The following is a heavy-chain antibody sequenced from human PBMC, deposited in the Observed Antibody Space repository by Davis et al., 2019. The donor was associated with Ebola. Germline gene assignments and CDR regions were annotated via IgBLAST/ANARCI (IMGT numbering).Heavy chain of an antibody. Sequence: AASVKVSCKASGGTFSSYAISWVRQAPGQGLEWMGGIFPIFGTANYAQKFQGRVTITADKSTSTACMELSSLRSEDTAVYYCARGYSGSRRLDYWGQGTLVTVSS. CDR1: GGTFSSYA. V-gene: IGHV1-69*06. CDR2: IFPIFGTA. CDR3: ARGYSGSRRLDY. J-gene: IGHJ4*02. D-gene: IGHD1-26*01.